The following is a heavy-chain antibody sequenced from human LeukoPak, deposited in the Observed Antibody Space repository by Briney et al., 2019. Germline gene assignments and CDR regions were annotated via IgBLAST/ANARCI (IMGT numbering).Heavy chain of an antibody. CDR3: ARDSGHSGYDFDN. V-gene: IGHV3-21*01. CDR1: GFTFSSSS. D-gene: IGHD5-12*01. Sequence: KTGGSLTLSCAASGFTFSSSSMNWVRQAPGKGLEWVLSLSISSRYIFYAASVKGRFTISRDNAKNSLYLQMNSLRAEDTAVYYCARDSGHSGYDFDNWGQGTLVTVSS. CDR2: LSISSRYI. J-gene: IGHJ4*02.